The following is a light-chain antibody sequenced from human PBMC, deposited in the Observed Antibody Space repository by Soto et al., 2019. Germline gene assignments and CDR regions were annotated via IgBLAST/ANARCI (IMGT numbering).Light chain of an antibody. J-gene: IGLJ1*01. Sequence: QSALTQPASVSGSPGQSITISCTGTSNDVGGHDYVSWYQQHPGKAPKLMIYDVHSRPSGVSDRFSGSKSGHTASLSIPGRRSEYEAGYSCASYTRSSTLVFVPGTQVTVL. V-gene: IGLV2-14*03. CDR1: SNDVGGHDY. CDR3: ASYTRSSTLV. CDR2: DVH.